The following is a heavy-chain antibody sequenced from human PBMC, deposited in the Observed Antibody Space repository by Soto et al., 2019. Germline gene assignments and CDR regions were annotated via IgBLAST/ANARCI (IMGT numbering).Heavy chain of an antibody. Sequence: SETLSLTCSVSGYSVSSSDYYWAWIRQPPGKVLEWIGSMLYSGLTYYNPSLKSRVTLSVDTSKNQFSVRLNSVTASDTAVYYCAPLSVSLSGPYGIHVWGQGTTVTVS. CDR2: MLYSGLT. J-gene: IGHJ6*02. CDR3: APLSVSLSGPYGIHV. D-gene: IGHD2-15*01. CDR1: GYSVSSSDYY. V-gene: IGHV4-39*01.